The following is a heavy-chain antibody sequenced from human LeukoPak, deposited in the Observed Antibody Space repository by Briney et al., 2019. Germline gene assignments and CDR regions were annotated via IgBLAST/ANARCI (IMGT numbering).Heavy chain of an antibody. CDR3: ARDPHSGSYSGWFDP. CDR2: INPNSGGT. V-gene: IGHV1-2*02. Sequence: ASVKVSCKTSGYSFTDYYMHWVRQAPGQGLEWMGWINPNSGGTSSAQKFQGRVTMTRDTSISTAYMELSRLRSDDTAVYYCARDPHSGSYSGWFDPWGQGTLVTVSS. D-gene: IGHD1-26*01. CDR1: GYSFTDYY. J-gene: IGHJ5*02.